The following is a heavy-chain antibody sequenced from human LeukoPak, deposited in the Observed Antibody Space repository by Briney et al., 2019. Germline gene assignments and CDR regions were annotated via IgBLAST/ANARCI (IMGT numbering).Heavy chain of an antibody. D-gene: IGHD3-10*01. V-gene: IGHV4-34*01. CDR3: ARQPKSCAPGIFITGKACWFDP. CDR2: INHSEST. CDR1: GGSFSGYY. Sequence: PSETLSLTCAVYGGSFSGYYWSWIRQPPGKGLEWIGEINHSESTNYNPSLKSRVTISVDTSKNQFSLKLSSVTAADTAVYYCARQPKSCAPGIFITGKACWFDPWGQGTLVTVST. J-gene: IGHJ5*02.